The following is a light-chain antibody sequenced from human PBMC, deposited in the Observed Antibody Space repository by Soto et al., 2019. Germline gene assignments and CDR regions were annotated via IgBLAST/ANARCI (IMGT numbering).Light chain of an antibody. V-gene: IGKV3-20*01. CDR2: RVS. CDR3: QQYGSLGT. Sequence: EIVLTQSPGTLSLSPWESATLICRASKFVCSSSLSWYQQKPGQAPRLLIYRVSTRATGIPGRFSGSGSGTDFTLTISRLEPEDFAVYYCQQYGSLGTFGQGTKVDIK. J-gene: IGKJ1*01. CDR1: KFVCSSS.